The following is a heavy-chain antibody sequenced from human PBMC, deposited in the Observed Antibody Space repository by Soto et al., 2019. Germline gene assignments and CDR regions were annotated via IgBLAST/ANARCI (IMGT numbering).Heavy chain of an antibody. CDR2: IYWDDDK. CDR1: GFSFNTTGVG. V-gene: IGHV2-5*02. Sequence: QITLKESGPTLVKHTQTLTLTCPFSGFSFNTTGVGVGWIRHPPGRPLEWLTIIYWDDDKRYSPSLKSRLTITKDTSKDQVVLTLTNMDPVDTCTYFCAHRAVLCSGGTCYSHPFDSWGQGTLVTVSS. D-gene: IGHD2-15*01. J-gene: IGHJ4*02. CDR3: AHRAVLCSGGTCYSHPFDS.